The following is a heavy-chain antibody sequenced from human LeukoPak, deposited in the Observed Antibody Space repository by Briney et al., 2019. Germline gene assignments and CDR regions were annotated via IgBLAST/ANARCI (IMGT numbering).Heavy chain of an antibody. CDR2: IYYSGST. CDR3: ASFYCSGGSCYQYFSYYYMDV. J-gene: IGHJ6*03. Sequence: SETLSLTCTVSGGSISSSSYYWGWTRQPPGKGLEWIGSIYYSGSTYYNPSLQSRVTISVDTSKNQFSLKLNSVTAADTAVYYCASFYCSGGSCYQYFSYYYMDVWGKGTTVTISS. D-gene: IGHD2-15*01. CDR1: GGSISSSSYY. V-gene: IGHV4-39*01.